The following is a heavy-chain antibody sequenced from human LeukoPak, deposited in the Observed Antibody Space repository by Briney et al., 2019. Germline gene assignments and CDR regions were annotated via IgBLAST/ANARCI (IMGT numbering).Heavy chain of an antibody. CDR2: IYYSGST. V-gene: IGHV4-59*05. D-gene: IGHD3-10*01. J-gene: IGHJ4*02. CDR3: ATRIRVQLLWFGESGY. CDR1: GFTVSSNY. Sequence: GSLRLSCAASGFTVSSNYMSWIRQPPGKGLEWIGSIYYSGSTYYNPSLKSRVTISVDTSKNQFSLKLSSVTAADTAVYYCATRIRVQLLWFGESGYWGQGTLVTVSS.